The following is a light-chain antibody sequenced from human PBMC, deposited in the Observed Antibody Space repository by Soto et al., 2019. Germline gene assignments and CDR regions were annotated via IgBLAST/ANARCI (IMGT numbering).Light chain of an antibody. CDR3: SSYTSTRYV. V-gene: IGLV2-11*01. CDR2: DVS. Sequence: QSALTQPRSVFGSPGQSVTISCTGTSSDVGGYNYVSWYQQHPGKAPKLMIYDVSNRPSGVSNRFSGSKSGNTASLTISGLQAEDEADYYCSSYTSTRYVFGTGTKVTVL. CDR1: SSDVGGYNY. J-gene: IGLJ1*01.